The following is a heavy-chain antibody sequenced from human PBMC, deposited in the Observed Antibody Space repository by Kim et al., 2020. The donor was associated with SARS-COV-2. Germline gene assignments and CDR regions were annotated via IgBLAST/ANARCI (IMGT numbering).Heavy chain of an antibody. Sequence: SVKGRFHISRHNSQNTVYLQMNSLRAEDTAVYYCAKTEEFGGVIVTTFDYWGQGTLVTVSS. D-gene: IGHD3-16*02. V-gene: IGHV3-23*01. J-gene: IGHJ4*02. CDR3: AKTEEFGGVIVTTFDY.